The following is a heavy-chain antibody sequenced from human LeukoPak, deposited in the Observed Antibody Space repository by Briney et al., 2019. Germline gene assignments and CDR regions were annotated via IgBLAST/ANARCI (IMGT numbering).Heavy chain of an antibody. CDR3: ARLFHPALSGNYPFDY. CDR2: IYYSGST. CDR1: GGSINSYY. Sequence: SETLSLTCTVSGGSINSYYWSRIRQPPGKGLEWIAYIYYSGSTSYNPSLKSRVTISVDTSKNQFSLKLNSVTAADTAMYYCARLFHPALSGNYPFDYWGQGTLVTVSS. D-gene: IGHD1-26*01. V-gene: IGHV4-59*01. J-gene: IGHJ4*02.